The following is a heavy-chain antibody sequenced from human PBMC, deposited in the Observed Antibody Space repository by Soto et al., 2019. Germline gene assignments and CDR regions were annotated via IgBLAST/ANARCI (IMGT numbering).Heavy chain of an antibody. D-gene: IGHD4-17*01. Sequence: SETLSLTCTVSGGSITSSSYYWGWIRQPPGKGLEWIGGIYYSGRSYYNPSLKSRVTMSVDTSKNQFSPTLNSVTAADAAVYYCARKRTTVVTQAYFDHWGQGTLVTVSS. V-gene: IGHV4-39*01. CDR1: GGSITSSSYY. CDR3: ARKRTTVVTQAYFDH. CDR2: IYYSGRS. J-gene: IGHJ4*02.